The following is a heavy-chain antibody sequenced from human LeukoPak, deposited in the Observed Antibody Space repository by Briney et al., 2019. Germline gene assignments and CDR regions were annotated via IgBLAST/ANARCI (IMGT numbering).Heavy chain of an antibody. V-gene: IGHV4-4*07. D-gene: IGHD4-17*01. CDR2: IYTSGST. Sequence: KPSETLSLTCTVSGGSISSYYWSWIRQPAGKGLEWIGRIYTSGSTNYNPSLKSRVTISVDTSKNQFSLKLSSVTAADTAVYYCARTRKSAYGVYFDYWGQGTLVTVSS. CDR3: ARTRKSAYGVYFDY. J-gene: IGHJ4*02. CDR1: GGSISSYY.